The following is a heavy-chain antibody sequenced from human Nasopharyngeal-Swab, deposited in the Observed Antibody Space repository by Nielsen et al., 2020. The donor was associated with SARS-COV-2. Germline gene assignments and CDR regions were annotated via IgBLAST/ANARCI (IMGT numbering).Heavy chain of an antibody. CDR2: IKSKTDGGTT. J-gene: IGHJ6*03. CDR3: TTTSLWYMDV. Sequence: GESLKISCAASGFTFSNAWMSWVRQAPGKGLEWVGRIKSKTDGGTTDYAAPVKGRFTISRDDSKNTLYLQMNSLKTEDTAVYYCTTTSLWYMDVWGKGTTVTVSS. CDR1: GFTFSNAW. V-gene: IGHV3-15*01. D-gene: IGHD2-21*01.